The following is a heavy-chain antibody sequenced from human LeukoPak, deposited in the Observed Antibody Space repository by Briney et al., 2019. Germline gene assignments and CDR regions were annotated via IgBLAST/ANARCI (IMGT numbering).Heavy chain of an antibody. J-gene: IGHJ4*02. CDR3: AKGSRYYFDTTLDY. V-gene: IGHV3-74*01. D-gene: IGHD3-22*01. CDR2: IKSDGSST. Sequence: GGSLRLSSAASGFTFSTYWMHWVRQAPGKGLVWVSRIKSDGSSTNYADSVEGRFTISRDNAKNTLSLQMNSLRAEDTAVYYCAKGSRYYFDTTLDYWGQGALVTVSS. CDR1: GFTFSTYW.